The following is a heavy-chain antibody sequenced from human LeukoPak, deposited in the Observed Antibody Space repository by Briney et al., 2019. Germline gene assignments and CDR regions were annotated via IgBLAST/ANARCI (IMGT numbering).Heavy chain of an antibody. J-gene: IGHJ6*03. V-gene: IGHV4-61*02. CDR2: IYTSGTT. CDR1: GGSISSGSYY. D-gene: IGHD2-15*01. Sequence: SQTLSLTCIVAGGSISSGSYYWSWIRQPAGKGLEWIGRIYTSGTTNYNPSLKSRVTISVDTSKNQFSLKLSSVTAADSAVYYCARGIVVVAQLGYYYYYMDVWGKGTTVTISS. CDR3: ARGIVVVAQLGYYYYYMDV.